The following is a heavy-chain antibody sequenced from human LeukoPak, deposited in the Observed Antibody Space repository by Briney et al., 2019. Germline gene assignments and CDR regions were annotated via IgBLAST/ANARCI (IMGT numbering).Heavy chain of an antibody. CDR2: VYYSGST. D-gene: IGHD3-10*01. V-gene: IGHV4-61*10. CDR3: AKDEEYYYGSGSDY. Sequence: PSQTLSLTCTVSGGSIRSGSYYWSWIRQPAGKGLEWIGYVYYSGSTNYNPSLKSRVTISVDTSKNQFSLKLSSVTAADTAVYYCAKDEEYYYGSGSDYWGQGTLVTVSS. CDR1: GGSIRSGSYY. J-gene: IGHJ4*02.